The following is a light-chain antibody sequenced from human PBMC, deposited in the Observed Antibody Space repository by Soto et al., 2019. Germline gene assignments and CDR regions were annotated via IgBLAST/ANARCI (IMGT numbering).Light chain of an antibody. V-gene: IGKV3-20*01. CDR1: QSVSRTY. CDR2: ATS. J-gene: IGKJ1*01. CDR3: QQYGRSGT. Sequence: EIVLTQSPGTLSLSPGERATLSCRASQSVSRTYLAWYQQKPVQAPRLLIYATSSRATGIPDRFSGSGSGTDFTLTISRLEPEDFAVDYCQQYGRSGTFGQGTKVEIK.